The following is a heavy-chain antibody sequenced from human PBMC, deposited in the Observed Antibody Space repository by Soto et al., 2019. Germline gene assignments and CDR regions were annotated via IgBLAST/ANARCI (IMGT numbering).Heavy chain of an antibody. CDR1: GFTFSSYA. D-gene: IGHD1-7*01. Sequence: GVSLRLSCAASGFTFSSYAMSWFRQAPGKGLEWVSAISGSGGSTYYADSVKGRFTISRDNSKNTLYLQMNSLRAEDTAVYYCAKDRVLDLLLYSPPFDYWGQGTLFTVSS. CDR3: AKDRVLDLLLYSPPFDY. J-gene: IGHJ4*02. V-gene: IGHV3-23*01. CDR2: ISGSGGST.